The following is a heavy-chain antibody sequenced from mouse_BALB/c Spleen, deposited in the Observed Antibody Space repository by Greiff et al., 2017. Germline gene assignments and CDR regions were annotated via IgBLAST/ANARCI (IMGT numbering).Heavy chain of an antibody. V-gene: IGHV14-1*02. J-gene: IGHJ2*01. CDR2: IDPENGNT. D-gene: IGHD2-14*01. Sequence: VQLKQSGAELVRPGAFVKLSCKASGFNIKDYYMHWVKQRPEQGLEWIGWIDPENGNTIYDPKFQGKASITADTSSNTAYLQLSSLTSEDTAVYYWARPYYRSYFDDWGQGTTLTVSA. CDR1: GFNIKDYY. CDR3: ARPYYRSYFDD.